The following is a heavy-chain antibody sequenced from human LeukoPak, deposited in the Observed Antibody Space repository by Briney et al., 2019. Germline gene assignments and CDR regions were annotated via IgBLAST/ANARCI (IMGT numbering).Heavy chain of an antibody. J-gene: IGHJ4*01. CDR3: ETRTAAGNHFDY. CDR1: GGSISSYY. CDR2: IYYSGST. D-gene: IGHD1-1*01. V-gene: IGHV4-59*08. Sequence: PSETLSLTCTVSGGSISSYYWSWIRQPPGKGLEWIGYIYYSGSTNYNPSLKSRVTISVDTSKNQFSLKLSSVTAADTAGDYCETRTAAGNHFDYRGHGTLVTVSS.